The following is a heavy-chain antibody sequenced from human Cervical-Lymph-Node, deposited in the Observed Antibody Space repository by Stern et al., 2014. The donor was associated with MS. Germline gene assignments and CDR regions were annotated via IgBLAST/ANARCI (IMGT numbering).Heavy chain of an antibody. CDR1: GGALNTYA. CDR2: VIPVFGTP. D-gene: IGHD1-26*01. V-gene: IGHV1-69*01. Sequence: QVQLVESGAEVRKPGSSVKVSCKASGGALNTYAIHWVRLAPGQGLEWMGGVIPVFGTPVYAQKFKGRVTIAADESTSTDYMELSSLRSDDTAVYYCTRGASSAAWYRHAVDVWGQGTTVTVSS. CDR3: TRGASSAAWYRHAVDV. J-gene: IGHJ6*02.